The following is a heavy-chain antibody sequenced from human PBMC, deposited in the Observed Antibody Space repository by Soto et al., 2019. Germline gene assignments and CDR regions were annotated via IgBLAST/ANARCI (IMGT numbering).Heavy chain of an antibody. Sequence: GGSLRLSCTASGFTFSNYWMSWVRQAPGKGLEWVANIKQDGSETYYVDSVMGRFTIYRDNAKSSLYLQMNSLRGEDTAVYYCARDMYYDLWSGHYEDRGAFDIWGQGTVVTVSS. CDR3: ARDMYYDLWSGHYEDRGAFDI. CDR2: IKQDGSET. CDR1: GFTFSNYW. V-gene: IGHV3-7*01. J-gene: IGHJ3*02. D-gene: IGHD3-3*01.